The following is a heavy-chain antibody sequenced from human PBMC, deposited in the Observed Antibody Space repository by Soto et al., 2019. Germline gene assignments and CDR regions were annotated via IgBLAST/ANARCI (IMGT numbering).Heavy chain of an antibody. CDR1: GGSISSSSYY. J-gene: IGHJ4*02. CDR3: ARSHTLPRLFMYPYDY. CDR2: IYYSGST. D-gene: IGHD6-6*01. V-gene: IGHV4-39*01. Sequence: SETLCLTCTVSGGSISSSSYYWGWIRQPPGKGLEWIGSIYYSGSTYYNPSLKSRVTISVDTSKNQFSLKLSSVTAADTAVNYCARSHTLPRLFMYPYDYWGQGTLVTVSS.